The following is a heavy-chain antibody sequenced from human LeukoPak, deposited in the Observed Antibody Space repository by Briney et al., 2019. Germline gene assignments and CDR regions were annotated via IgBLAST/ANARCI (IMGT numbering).Heavy chain of an antibody. CDR1: GFTFSSYA. CDR2: ISGSGGST. J-gene: IGHJ4*02. D-gene: IGHD1-26*01. Sequence: GGSLRLSCAASGFTFSSYAMSWVRQAPGKGLEWVSAISGSGGSTYYADSVKGRFTISRDNSKNTLYLQMNSLRAEDTAVYYCXXYGGATQGSTFDYWGQGTLVTVSS. V-gene: IGHV3-23*01. CDR3: XXYGGATQGSTFDY.